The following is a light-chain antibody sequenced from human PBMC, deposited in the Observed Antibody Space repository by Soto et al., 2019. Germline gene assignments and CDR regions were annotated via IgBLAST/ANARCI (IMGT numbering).Light chain of an antibody. CDR1: SSDVGSYDL. CDR3: CSYATTTL. J-gene: IGLJ2*01. V-gene: IGLV2-23*02. Sequence: QSALTQPASVSGSPGQSITISCTGTSSDVGSYDLVSWYQQHPGNAPKLTIYEVNKRPSGVSNRFSGSKSGNTASLTISGLQAEDEADYYCCSYATTTLFGGGTKVTVL. CDR2: EVN.